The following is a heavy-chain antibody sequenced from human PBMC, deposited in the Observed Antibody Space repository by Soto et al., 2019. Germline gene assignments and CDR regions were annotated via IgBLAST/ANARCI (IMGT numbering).Heavy chain of an antibody. CDR3: ARDSSPSNYYYYGMDV. Sequence: QVQLQESGPGLVKPSQTLSLTCTVSGGSISSGGYHWSWIRQHPGKGLEWIGYIYYSGSTYYNPSLKSRVTISVDTSKNQFSLKLSSVTAADTAVYYCARDSSPSNYYYYGMDVWGQGTTVTVSS. CDR2: IYYSGST. V-gene: IGHV4-31*03. CDR1: GGSISSGGYH. D-gene: IGHD6-6*01. J-gene: IGHJ6*02.